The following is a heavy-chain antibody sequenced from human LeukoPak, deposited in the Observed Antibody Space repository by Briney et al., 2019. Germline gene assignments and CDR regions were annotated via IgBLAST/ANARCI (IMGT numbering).Heavy chain of an antibody. CDR1: GGSFSGYY. D-gene: IGHD4-17*01. V-gene: IGHV4-34*01. J-gene: IGHJ4*02. CDR2: INHSGST. Sequence: PSETLSLTCAVYGGSFSGYYWSWIRQPPGKGLEWIGEINHSGSTNYNPSLKSRVTISVDTSKNQFSLKLSSVTAADTAGYYCARATVTTAGDYWGQGTLVTVSS. CDR3: ARATVTTAGDY.